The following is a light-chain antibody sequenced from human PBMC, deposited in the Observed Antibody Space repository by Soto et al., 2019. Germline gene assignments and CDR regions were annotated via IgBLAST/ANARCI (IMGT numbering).Light chain of an antibody. CDR2: AAS. Sequence: DIQMTQSPSSLSASVGDRVTITCRASQSISSYLNWYQQKPGKAPKLLIYAASSLQSGVPSRFSGSGSGKYFTLTISSLQPEDFATYYCQQSYSTPPFTFGPGTKVDIK. CDR1: QSISSY. J-gene: IGKJ3*01. V-gene: IGKV1-39*01. CDR3: QQSYSTPPFT.